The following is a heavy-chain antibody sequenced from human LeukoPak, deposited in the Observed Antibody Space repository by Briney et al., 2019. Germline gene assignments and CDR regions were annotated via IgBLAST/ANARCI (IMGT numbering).Heavy chain of an antibody. CDR2: ISWNSGSI. V-gene: IGHV3-9*01. CDR1: GFTFDDYA. D-gene: IGHD4-17*01. CDR3: AKDTDGDLGGGWFDP. Sequence: GGSLRLSCAASGFTFDDYAMHWVRQAPGKGLEWVSGISWNSGSIGYADSVKGRFTISRDNAKNSLYLQMNSLRAEDTALYYCAKDTDGDLGGGWFDPWGQGTLVTVSS. J-gene: IGHJ5*02.